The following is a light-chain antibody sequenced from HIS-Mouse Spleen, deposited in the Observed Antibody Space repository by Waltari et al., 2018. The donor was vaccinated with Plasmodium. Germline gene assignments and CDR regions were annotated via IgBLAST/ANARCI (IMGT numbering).Light chain of an antibody. CDR1: SGINVGTYR. V-gene: IGLV5-45*03. J-gene: IGLJ3*02. Sequence: QAVLTQPSSLSASPGASASLTCTLRSGINVGTYRIYWYQQKPGSPPQYPLRYKSVPSRFSGSKDASANAGILLISGLQSEDEADYYCMIWHSSAWVFGGGTKLTVL. CDR2: YKS. CDR3: MIWHSSAWV.